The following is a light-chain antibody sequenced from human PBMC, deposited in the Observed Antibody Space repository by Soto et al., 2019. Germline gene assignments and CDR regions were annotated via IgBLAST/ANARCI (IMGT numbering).Light chain of an antibody. CDR2: DAS. J-gene: IGKJ4*01. Sequence: EIVLTQSPATLSLSPGERATLSCRASQSVSSYLAWYQQKPGQAPRLLIYDASNRATGIPARFSGSGSGTDFTLTISRVEPEDVGVYYCLQRSHLPLTFGGGTQVEIK. CDR1: QSVSSY. V-gene: IGKV3-11*01. CDR3: LQRSHLPLT.